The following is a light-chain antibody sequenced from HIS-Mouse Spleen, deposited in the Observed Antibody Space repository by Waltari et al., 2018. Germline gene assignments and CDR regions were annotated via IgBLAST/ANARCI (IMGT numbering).Light chain of an antibody. V-gene: IGLV3-10*01. Sequence: SYELTQPPSVSVSPGQTARITCSGDALPKKYAYWYQQKSGPAPVLVIHEDSKRPSGIPERSSGSSSGTMATLTISGAQVEDEADYYCYSTDSSGNHRVFGGGTKLTVL. CDR1: ALPKKY. CDR3: YSTDSSGNHRV. CDR2: EDS. J-gene: IGLJ2*01.